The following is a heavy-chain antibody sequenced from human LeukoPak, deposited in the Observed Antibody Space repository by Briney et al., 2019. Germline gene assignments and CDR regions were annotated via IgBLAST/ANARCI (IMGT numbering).Heavy chain of an antibody. CDR3: AKDQYDSSTPYYYYGMDV. V-gene: IGHV3-30-3*01. J-gene: IGHJ6*02. Sequence: PGGSLRLSCAASGFTFSSYAMPWVRQAPGKGLEWVAVISYDGSNKYYADSVKGRFTISRDNSKNTLYLQMNSLRAEDTAVYYCAKDQYDSSTPYYYYGMDVWGQGTTVTVSS. D-gene: IGHD3-22*01. CDR1: GFTFSSYA. CDR2: ISYDGSNK.